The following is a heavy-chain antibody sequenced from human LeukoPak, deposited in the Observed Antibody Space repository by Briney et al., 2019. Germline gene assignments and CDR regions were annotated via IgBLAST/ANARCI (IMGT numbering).Heavy chain of an antibody. Sequence: SETLSLTCTVSGYSISSGYYWGWIRQPPGKGLEWIGSIYHSGSTYYNPSLKSRVTISVDTSKNQFSLKLSSVTAADTAVYYCARDELNDYDNWFDPWGQGTLVTVSS. J-gene: IGHJ5*02. CDR1: GYSISSGYY. V-gene: IGHV4-38-2*02. CDR2: IYHSGST. D-gene: IGHD4-17*01. CDR3: ARDELNDYDNWFDP.